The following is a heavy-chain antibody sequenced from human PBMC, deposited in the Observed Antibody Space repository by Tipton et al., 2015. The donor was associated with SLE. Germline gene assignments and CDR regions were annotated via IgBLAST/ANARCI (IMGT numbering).Heavy chain of an antibody. CDR1: GGSISSGSYY. D-gene: IGHD4-17*01. CDR2: IYTSGST. J-gene: IGHJ4*02. CDR3: ARGVDYGDYVAFDY. Sequence: TLSLTCTVSGGSISSGSYYWSWIRQPAGKGLGWIGHIYTSGSTNYNPSLQSRVTISVDTSKNQFSLKLSSVIAADTAVYYCARGVDYGDYVAFDYWGQGTLVTVSS. V-gene: IGHV4-61*09.